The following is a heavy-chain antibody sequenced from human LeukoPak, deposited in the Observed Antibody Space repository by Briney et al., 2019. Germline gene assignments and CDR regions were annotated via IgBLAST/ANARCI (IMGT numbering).Heavy chain of an antibody. Sequence: SETLSLTCTVSGYSISSGYYWGCIRQPPGKGLEWIGSSYHSGSTYYNPSLKSRVTISVDTSKNQFSLKLTSVTAADTALYYCAREGGWFDPWGTGTMVTVSS. CDR2: SYHSGST. J-gene: IGHJ5*02. V-gene: IGHV4-38-2*02. CDR1: GYSISSGYY. D-gene: IGHD3-16*01. CDR3: AREGGWFDP.